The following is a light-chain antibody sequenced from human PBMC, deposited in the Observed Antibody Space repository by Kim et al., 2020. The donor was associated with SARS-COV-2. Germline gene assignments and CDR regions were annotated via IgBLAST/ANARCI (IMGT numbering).Light chain of an antibody. V-gene: IGKV1-5*03. J-gene: IGKJ1*01. CDR2: KAS. CDR3: QQYAANSR. CDR1: QNINDW. Sequence: DIQMTQSPSTLSASVGDRVTITCRASQNINDWLAWYQHKPGKAPKLLIYKASNLESGVPSRFSGSGSETEFTLTISSLQPEDSGIYYCQQYAANSRFGKGTKVDIK.